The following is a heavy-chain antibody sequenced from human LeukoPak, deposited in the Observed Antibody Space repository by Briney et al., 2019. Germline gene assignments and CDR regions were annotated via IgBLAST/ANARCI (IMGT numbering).Heavy chain of an antibody. CDR3: AGGYSSSWRFGKDWFDP. CDR2: INSEGSST. CDR1: GFTFSNYW. V-gene: IGHV3-74*01. Sequence: PGGSLRLSCAASGFTFSNYWMHWVRQAPGKGLVWVSRINSEGSSTSYADSVKGRFTTSRDNAKNTLYLQMNSLRAEDTAVYYCAGGYSSSWRFGKDWFDPWGQGTLVTVSS. D-gene: IGHD6-13*01. J-gene: IGHJ5*02.